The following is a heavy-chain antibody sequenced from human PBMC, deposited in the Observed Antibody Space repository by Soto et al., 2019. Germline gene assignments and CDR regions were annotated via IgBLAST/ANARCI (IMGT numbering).Heavy chain of an antibody. CDR3: AREGLPSYCGGGGCNSIQAY. CDR1: GFTFSGFG. D-gene: IGHD2-15*01. V-gene: IGHV3-30*03. Sequence: QVQLVESGGGAVQPGRSLRLSCAGSGFTFSGFGMHWVRQAPGKGLEWVAVISYDGNNEYYADSVKGRFTISRDNSKNTRSQQMNSLTAEDTAVSYCAREGLPSYCGGGGCNSIQAYWGQGTLVTVSS. J-gene: IGHJ4*02. CDR2: ISYDGNNE.